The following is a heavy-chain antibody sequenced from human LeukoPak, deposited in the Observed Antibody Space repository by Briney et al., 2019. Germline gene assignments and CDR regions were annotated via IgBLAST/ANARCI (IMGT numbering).Heavy chain of an antibody. V-gene: IGHV4-59*01. CDR2: IHYSGST. J-gene: IGHJ6*03. CDR1: GGSISSYY. CDR3: ARTTEGGYTYGYFYYYYMDV. Sequence: PSETLSLTCTVSGGSISSYYWSWIRQPPGKGLEWIGYIHYSGSTNYNPSLKSRVTISVDTSKNQFSLKLSSVTAADAAVYYCARTTEGGYTYGYFYYYYMDVWGKGTTVTISS. D-gene: IGHD5-18*01.